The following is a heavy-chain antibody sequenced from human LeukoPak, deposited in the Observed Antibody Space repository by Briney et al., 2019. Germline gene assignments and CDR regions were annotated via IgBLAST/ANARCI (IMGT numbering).Heavy chain of an antibody. CDR1: GYTFINYG. V-gene: IGHV1-18*03. J-gene: IGHJ4*02. D-gene: IGHD3-22*01. CDR3: ARTSIFYDSSGYYYGYFDY. CDR2: ISAYNGYT. Sequence: RASVKVSCKASGYTFINYGIIWVRQAPGQGLEWMGWISAYNGYTNYAQKVQGRVTMTTDTSTSTAYMELSSLRSEDMAVYYCARTSIFYDSSGYYYGYFDYWGQGTLVTVSS.